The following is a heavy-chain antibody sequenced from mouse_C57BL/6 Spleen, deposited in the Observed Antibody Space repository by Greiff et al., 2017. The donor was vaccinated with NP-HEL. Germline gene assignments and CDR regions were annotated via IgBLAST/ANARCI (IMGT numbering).Heavy chain of an antibody. J-gene: IGHJ1*03. V-gene: IGHV5-17*01. CDR1: GFTFSDYG. Sequence: EVKLVESGGGLVKPGGSLKLSCAASGFTFSDYGMHWVRQAPEKGLEWVAYISSGSSTIYYADTVKGRFTISRDNAKNTLFLQMTSVRSEDTAMYYCANHYYGSSYYWYIDVWGTGTTVTVSS. CDR3: ANHYYGSSYYWYIDV. CDR2: ISSGSSTI. D-gene: IGHD1-1*01.